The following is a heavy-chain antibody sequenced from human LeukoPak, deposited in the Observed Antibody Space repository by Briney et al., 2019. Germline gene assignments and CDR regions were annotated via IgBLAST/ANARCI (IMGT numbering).Heavy chain of an antibody. V-gene: IGHV4-59*08. J-gene: IGHJ2*01. CDR1: GDSITTYS. CDR2: IYNSGST. Sequence: PSETLSLTCTVSGDSITTYSWSWIRQSPGKGLECIGYIYNSGSTNYNPSLKSRVTISVDTSKNQFSLRLSSVTAADTAVYYCARRGAAVTRNWHLDLWGRGTLVTVSS. CDR3: ARRGAAVTRNWHLDL. D-gene: IGHD4-23*01.